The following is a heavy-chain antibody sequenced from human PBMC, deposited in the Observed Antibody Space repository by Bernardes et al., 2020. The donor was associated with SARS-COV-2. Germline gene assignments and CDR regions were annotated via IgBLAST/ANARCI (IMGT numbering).Heavy chain of an antibody. V-gene: IGHV4-59*11. CDR1: GGSISSHY. Sequence: SETLSLTCTVPGGSISSHYWSWIRQPPGKGLEWIGSIYYSGSTTYNPSLKSRVTLSVDTSKSQFSLKLSSVTAADTAVYYCATESRSSSSVWYFDLWGRGTLVTVSS. D-gene: IGHD6-6*01. J-gene: IGHJ2*01. CDR3: ATESRSSSSVWYFDL. CDR2: IYYSGST.